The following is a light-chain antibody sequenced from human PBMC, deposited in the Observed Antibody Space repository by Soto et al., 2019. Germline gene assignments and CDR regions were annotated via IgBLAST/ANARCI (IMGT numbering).Light chain of an antibody. J-gene: IGLJ2*01. CDR1: SSNIGSNY. Sequence: QPVLTQLPSASGTPGQRVTISCSGSSSNIGSNYVYWYQQLPGTAPKLLIDRNNQRPSGVPDRFSGSKSGTSASLAISGLGSEDEADYYCAAWDDSLSGVVFGGGTKLTVL. CDR2: RNN. CDR3: AAWDDSLSGVV. V-gene: IGLV1-47*01.